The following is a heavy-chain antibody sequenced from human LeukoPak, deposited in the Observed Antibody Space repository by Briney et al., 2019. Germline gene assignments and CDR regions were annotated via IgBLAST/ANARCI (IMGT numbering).Heavy chain of an antibody. CDR3: ARGPPAKRGHAYYYYYYMDV. D-gene: IGHD3-10*01. J-gene: IGHJ6*03. Sequence: SETLSLTCTVSGGSISSSSYYWGWIRQPPGKGLEWIGSIYYSGSTYYNPSLKSRVTMSVDTSKNQFSLKLSSVTAADTAVYYCARGPPAKRGHAYYYYYYMDVWGKGTTVTVSS. V-gene: IGHV4-39*07. CDR2: IYYSGST. CDR1: GGSISSSSYY.